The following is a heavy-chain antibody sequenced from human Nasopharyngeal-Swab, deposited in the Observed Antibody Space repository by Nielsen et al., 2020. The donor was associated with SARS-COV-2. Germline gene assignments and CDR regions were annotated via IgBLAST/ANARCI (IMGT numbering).Heavy chain of an antibody. CDR2: IKSKTDGGTT. Sequence: GGSLRLSCAASGFTFSNAWMSWVRKAPGKGLEWVGRIKSKTDGGTTDYAAPVKGRFTISRDDSKNTLYLQMNSLKTEDTAVYYCTTPAEAAAATGYYYGMDVWGQGTTVTVSS. CDR1: GFTFSNAW. V-gene: IGHV3-15*01. CDR3: TTPAEAAAATGYYYGMDV. D-gene: IGHD6-13*01. J-gene: IGHJ6*02.